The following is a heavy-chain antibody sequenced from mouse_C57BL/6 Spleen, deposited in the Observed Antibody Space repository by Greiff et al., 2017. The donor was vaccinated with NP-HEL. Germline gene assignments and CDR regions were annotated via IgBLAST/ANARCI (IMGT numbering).Heavy chain of an antibody. Sequence: VQLQQSGAELMKPGASVKLSCKATGYTFTGYWIEWVKQRPGHGLEWIGEILPGSGSTNYNEKFKGKATFTADTSSNTAYMQLSSLTTEDSAIYYCARPVFYGYDEEDAMDYWGQGTSVTVAS. D-gene: IGHD2-2*01. CDR2: ILPGSGST. V-gene: IGHV1-9*01. CDR3: ARPVFYGYDEEDAMDY. CDR1: GYTFTGYW. J-gene: IGHJ4*01.